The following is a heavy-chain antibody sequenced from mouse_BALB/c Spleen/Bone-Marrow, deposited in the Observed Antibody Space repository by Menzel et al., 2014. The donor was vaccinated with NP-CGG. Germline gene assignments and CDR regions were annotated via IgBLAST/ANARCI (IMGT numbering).Heavy chain of an antibody. J-gene: IGHJ2*01. CDR1: GFTFSSFG. V-gene: IGHV5-17*02. D-gene: IGHD1-1*02. CDR2: ISSCSGHI. CDR3: TRGWNCEDFDY. Sequence: DVQLVESGGGLVQPGGSRKISCAASGFTFSSFGMHWVSQAPAKGLEWIAFISSCSGHIFYTDTVKGRFTMSRDNSKNTVFMQMTSLRSEDTAMYYCTRGWNCEDFDYWGQGTTLTVSS.